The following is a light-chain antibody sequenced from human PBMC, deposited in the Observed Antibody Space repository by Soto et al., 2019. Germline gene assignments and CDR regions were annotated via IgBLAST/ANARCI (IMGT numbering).Light chain of an antibody. J-gene: IGKJ1*01. CDR3: KQYDSPLWT. V-gene: IGKV3-20*01. CDR2: STS. Sequence: ENVLTQSPGTLSLSPGERATLSCRASQSVGYSYLAWYQQKPGQAPRLLIYSTSTRATGIPDRFSGSGSGTDFNLTNSRLQPEDFAVYYCKQYDSPLWTFGQGTKVEIK. CDR1: QSVGYSY.